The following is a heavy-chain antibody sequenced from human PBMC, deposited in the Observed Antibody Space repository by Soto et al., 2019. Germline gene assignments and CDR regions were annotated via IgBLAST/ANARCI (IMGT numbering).Heavy chain of an antibody. J-gene: IGHJ6*02. CDR1: GFTFSSYA. CDR3: ARDGWLRYFDWLHIPDCMDV. Sequence: QVQLVESGGGVVQPGRSLRLSCAASGFTFSSYAMHWVRQAPGKGLEWVAVISYDGSNKYYADSVKGRFTISRDNSKNTLYLQMNSLRAEDTAVYYCARDGWLRYFDWLHIPDCMDVRGQGTTVTVSS. D-gene: IGHD3-9*01. CDR2: ISYDGSNK. V-gene: IGHV3-30-3*01.